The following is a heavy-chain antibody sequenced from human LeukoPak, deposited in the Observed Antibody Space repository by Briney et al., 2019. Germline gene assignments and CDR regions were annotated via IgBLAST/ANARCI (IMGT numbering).Heavy chain of an antibody. CDR2: ITSSGNYN. D-gene: IGHD3-10*01. CDR1: GFTFSTYW. Sequence: GGSXRXXCAASGFTFSTYWMSWVRQAPGKGLEWVSSITSSGNYNYYGDPVKGRFTISRHNAKPSLYLQMNSLSAEDTPLYYCAKDEPARFGELLCLFDSWGQGTLVTVSS. CDR3: AKDEPARFGELLCLFDS. J-gene: IGHJ4*02. V-gene: IGHV3-21*04.